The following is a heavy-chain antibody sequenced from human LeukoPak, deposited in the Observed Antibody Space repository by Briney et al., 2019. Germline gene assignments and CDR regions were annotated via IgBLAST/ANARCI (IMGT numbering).Heavy chain of an antibody. CDR3: ARDGYSDSSGYDYPPSV. CDR2: MSYSGSS. V-gene: IGHV4-59*01. Sequence: TSETLSLTCTVSGGSISSYYWSWIRQPPGKGLEWIGYMSYSGSSSYNPSLRSRVTISVDASKKQFSLKLSSVTAADTAAYYCARDGYSDSSGYDYPPSVWGQGTLVTVSS. D-gene: IGHD3-22*01. J-gene: IGHJ4*02. CDR1: GGSISSYY.